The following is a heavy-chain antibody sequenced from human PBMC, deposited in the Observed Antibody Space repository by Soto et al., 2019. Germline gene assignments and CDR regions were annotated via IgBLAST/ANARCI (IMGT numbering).Heavy chain of an antibody. V-gene: IGHV3-30-3*01. J-gene: IGHJ4*02. D-gene: IGHD4-17*01. CDR3: ARGLGGFGGDDNYFDY. Sequence: QVQLVESGGGVVQPGRSLRLSCAASGFTFSYYPMHWVRQAPGKGLEWVAVISYDGSNKYYADSVKGRFTISRDNSKNTLYLQMYSLRAEDTAVYYCARGLGGFGGDDNYFDYWGQGTLVTVSS. CDR1: GFTFSYYP. CDR2: ISYDGSNK.